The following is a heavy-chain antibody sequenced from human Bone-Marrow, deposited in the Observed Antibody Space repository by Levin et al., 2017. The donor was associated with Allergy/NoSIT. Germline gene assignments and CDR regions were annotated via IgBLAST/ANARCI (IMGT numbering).Heavy chain of an antibody. CDR2: ISGSGGST. Sequence: ASVKVSCAASGFTFSSYAMSWVRQAPGKGLEWVSAISGSGGSTYYADSVKGRFTISRDNSKNTLYLQMNSLRAEDTAVYYCAKDKRILTGYPFDYWGQGTLVTVSS. V-gene: IGHV3-23*01. J-gene: IGHJ4*02. CDR3: AKDKRILTGYPFDY. CDR1: GFTFSSYA. D-gene: IGHD3-9*01.